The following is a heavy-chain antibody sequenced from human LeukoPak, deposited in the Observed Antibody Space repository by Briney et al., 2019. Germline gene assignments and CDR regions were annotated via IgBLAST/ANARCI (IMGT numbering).Heavy chain of an antibody. Sequence: ASVKVSCKASGGTFSSYAISWVRQAPGQGLEWMGGIIPIFGTANYAQKFQGRVTITTDESTSTAYMELSSLRSEDTAVYYCARSGSIPNWPDILTGYYLFRYSSWLDPWGQGTLVTVSS. D-gene: IGHD3-9*01. J-gene: IGHJ5*02. CDR1: GGTFSSYA. V-gene: IGHV1-69*05. CDR2: IIPIFGTA. CDR3: ARSGSIPNWPDILTGYYLFRYSSWLDP.